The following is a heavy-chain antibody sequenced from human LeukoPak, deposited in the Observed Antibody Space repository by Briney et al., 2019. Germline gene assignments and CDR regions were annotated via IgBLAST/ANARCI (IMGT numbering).Heavy chain of an antibody. V-gene: IGHV3-7*01. CDR2: IKQDGSEK. J-gene: IGHJ4*02. CDR3: ARDYMGHQPLLLDY. Sequence: PGGSLRLSCAASGFTFSNYAMSWVRQAPGKGLEWVANIKQDGSEKYYVDSVKGRFTISRDNAKNSLYLQMNSLRAEDTAVYYCARDYMGHQPLLLDYWGQGTLVTVSS. D-gene: IGHD2-21*02. CDR1: GFTFSNYA.